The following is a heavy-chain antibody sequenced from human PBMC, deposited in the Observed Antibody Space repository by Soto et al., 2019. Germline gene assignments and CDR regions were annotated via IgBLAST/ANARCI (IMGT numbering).Heavy chain of an antibody. J-gene: IGHJ6*02. Sequence: QVQLVQYGAEVKKPGSSVKVSCQASGGTFSSYAISWVRQSPVQGLEWMGGILPIFGTATYAQKFQGRVTITADESTSTAYMELSSLRSEDTDVYYCARVSYGDYPHCYGMDVWGQGTTVTVCS. CDR1: GGTFSSYA. CDR3: ARVSYGDYPHCYGMDV. CDR2: ILPIFGTA. V-gene: IGHV1-69*01. D-gene: IGHD4-17*01.